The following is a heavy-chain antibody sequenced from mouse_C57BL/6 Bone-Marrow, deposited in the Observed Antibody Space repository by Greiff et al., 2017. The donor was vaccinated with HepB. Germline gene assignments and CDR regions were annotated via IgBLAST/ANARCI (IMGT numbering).Heavy chain of an antibody. CDR2: IRNKDNNHAT. J-gene: IGHJ3*01. CDR3: TQLRGFAY. CDR1: GFTFSDAW. D-gene: IGHD2-4*01. Sequence: EVKLEESGGGLVQPGGSMKLSCAASGFTFSDAWMDWVRQSPEKGLEWVAEIRNKDNNHATYYAESVKGRFTISRDDSTSSVYLQMHSLRAEDTGIYYCTQLRGFAYWGQGTLVTVSA. V-gene: IGHV6-6*01.